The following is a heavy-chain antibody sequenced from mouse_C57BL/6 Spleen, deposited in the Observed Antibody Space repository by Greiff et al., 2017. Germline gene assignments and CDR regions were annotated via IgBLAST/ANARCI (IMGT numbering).Heavy chain of an antibody. J-gene: IGHJ2*01. CDR1: GYSITSGYY. V-gene: IGHV3-6*01. D-gene: IGHD2-1*01. CDR3: ARGDSYGKRYFDY. CDR2: ISYDGSN. Sequence: EVQLVESGPGLVKPSQSLSLTCSVTGYSITSGYYWNWIRQFPGNKLEWMGYISYDGSNNYNPSLKNRISITRDTSKNQFFLKLNSVTTEDTATYYCARGDSYGKRYFDYWGQGTTLTVSS.